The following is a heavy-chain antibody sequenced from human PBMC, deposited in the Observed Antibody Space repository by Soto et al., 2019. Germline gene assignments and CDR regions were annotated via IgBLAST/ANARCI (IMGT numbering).Heavy chain of an antibody. Sequence: GGSLRLSCAASGFTFSSYGMHWARQAPGEGLEWVAVISYDGNRKYYADSVKGRFTISRDFSKNTLYLQMNSLRAEDTAVYYCAKDNGYVFYDSSGYYSYWGQGTLVTVSS. V-gene: IGHV3-30*18. J-gene: IGHJ4*02. CDR2: ISYDGNRK. D-gene: IGHD3-22*01. CDR3: AKDNGYVFYDSSGYYSY. CDR1: GFTFSSYG.